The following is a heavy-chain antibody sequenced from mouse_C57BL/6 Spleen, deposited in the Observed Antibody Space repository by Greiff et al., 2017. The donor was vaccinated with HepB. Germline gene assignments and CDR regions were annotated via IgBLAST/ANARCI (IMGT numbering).Heavy chain of an antibody. J-gene: IGHJ2*01. CDR3: ARRGYYSNYAFDY. Sequence: VQLVESGAELVKPGASVKISCKASGYAFSSYWMNWVKQRPGKGLEWIGQIYPGDGDTNYNGKFKGKATLTADKSSSTAYMQLSSLTSEDSAVYFCARRGYYSNYAFDYWGQGTTLTVSS. D-gene: IGHD2-5*01. CDR1: GYAFSSYW. V-gene: IGHV1-80*01. CDR2: IYPGDGDT.